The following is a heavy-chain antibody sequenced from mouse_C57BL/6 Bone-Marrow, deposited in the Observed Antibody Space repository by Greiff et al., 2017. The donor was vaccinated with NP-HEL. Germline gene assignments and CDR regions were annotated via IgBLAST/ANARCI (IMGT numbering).Heavy chain of an antibody. CDR3: ARESFWYFDV. J-gene: IGHJ1*03. CDR2: IYYSGTI. V-gene: IGHV3-5*01. Sequence: WSWIRQFPGNKLEWIGYIYYSGTITYNPSLTSRTTITRDTPKNQFFLEMNSLTAEDTATYYCARESFWYFDVWGTGTTVTVSS.